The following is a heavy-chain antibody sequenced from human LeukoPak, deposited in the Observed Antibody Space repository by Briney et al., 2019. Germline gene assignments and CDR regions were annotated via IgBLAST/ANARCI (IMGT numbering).Heavy chain of an antibody. Sequence: SETLSLTCTVSGVSMSAYQWSWVRQPPEKGLEWIGCINTKGETSYNPSLKSRVTTSVDTSKSQFSLRLTSVTAADTAVYYCATSNDAKIAPFDHGSQGAPVTVST. V-gene: IGHV4-4*09. CDR2: INTKGET. CDR1: GVSMSAYQ. D-gene: IGHD2-21*01. CDR3: ATSNDAKIAPFDH. J-gene: IGHJ4*02.